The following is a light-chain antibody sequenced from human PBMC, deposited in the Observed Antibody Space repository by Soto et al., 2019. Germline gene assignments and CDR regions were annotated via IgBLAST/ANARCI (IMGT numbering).Light chain of an antibody. V-gene: IGKV1-6*01. J-gene: IGKJ1*01. CDR2: GAS. CDR3: LQDYTYPWT. CDR1: QAIRND. Sequence: AIQMTQSPSSLSASVGDRVTITCRASQAIRNDLGWYQQKPGKAPNLLIFGASNLQAGVPVRFSASRSGTNFSLTISKLQPEDFASYYWLQDYTYPWTFGQGTEVDI.